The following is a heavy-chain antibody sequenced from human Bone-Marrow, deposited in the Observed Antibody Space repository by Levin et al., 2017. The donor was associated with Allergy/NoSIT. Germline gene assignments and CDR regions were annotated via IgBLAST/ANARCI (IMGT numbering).Heavy chain of an antibody. CDR3: AGDLTMYGEVTYGMDV. V-gene: IGHV3-30*03. Sequence: PSGGSLRLSCGGSGFVFDTYGIHWVRQAPGKGLEWVAVISYDGKTKYYADSVNGRFTISRDDSKNTAYLQMNSLRPDDTAVYHCAGDLTMYGEVTYGMDVWGQGTTVTVSS. CDR2: ISYDGKTK. CDR1: GFVFDTYG. J-gene: IGHJ6*02. D-gene: IGHD3-3*01.